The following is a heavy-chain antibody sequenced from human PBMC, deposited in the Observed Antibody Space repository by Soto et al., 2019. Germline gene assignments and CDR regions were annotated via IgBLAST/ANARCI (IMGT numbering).Heavy chain of an antibody. CDR2: IWYDGRKN. V-gene: IGHV3-33*01. Sequence: QAQLVESGGGVVQPGRSLRLSCAASGFTFSSYGMHWVRQAPGKGLEWVALIWYDGRKNYYADSVRDRFTISRDNSKNTLYLQMNNLVVDDTAAYYCAIGPWNGGSVQLYRPFDIWGQGTMVTVSS. CDR3: AIGPWNGGSVQLYRPFDI. D-gene: IGHD1-1*01. CDR1: GFTFSSYG. J-gene: IGHJ3*02.